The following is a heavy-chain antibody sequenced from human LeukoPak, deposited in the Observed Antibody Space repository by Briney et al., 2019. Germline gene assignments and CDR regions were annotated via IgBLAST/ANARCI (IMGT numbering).Heavy chain of an antibody. CDR2: MNPNSGNT. J-gene: IGHJ6*02. CDR3: ARGGYSSSWYGVYYYYYGMDV. V-gene: IGHV1-8*01. Sequence: ASVKVSCKASGYTFTSYDINWVRQATGQGLEWMGWMNPNSGNTGYAQKFQGRVTMTGNTSISTAYMELSSLRSEDTAVYYCARGGYSSSWYGVYYYYYGMDVWGQGTTVTVSS. CDR1: GYTFTSYD. D-gene: IGHD6-13*01.